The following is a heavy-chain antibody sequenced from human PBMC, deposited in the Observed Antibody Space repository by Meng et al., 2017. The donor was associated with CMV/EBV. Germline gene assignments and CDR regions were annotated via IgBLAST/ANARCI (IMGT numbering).Heavy chain of an antibody. J-gene: IGHJ5*02. CDR1: GFPLDDFG. D-gene: IGHD7-27*01. CDR2: INWNGGST. Sequence: VQRVGVGGGVVGPGGSLRLAWSASGFPLDDFGMSGVRQAPGKGLEWVSGINWNGGSTGYADSVKGRFTISRANAKNSLYLQMNSLRAEDTALYHCARDGDPPGWFDPWGQGTLVTVSS. V-gene: IGHV3-20*01. CDR3: ARDGDPPGWFDP.